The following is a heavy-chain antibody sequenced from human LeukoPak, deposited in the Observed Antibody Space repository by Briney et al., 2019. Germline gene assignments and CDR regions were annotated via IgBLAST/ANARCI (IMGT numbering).Heavy chain of an antibody. V-gene: IGHV4-59*12. Sequence: SETLSLTCTVSGGSISSYYWSWIRQPPGKGLEWIGYIYYSGSTNYNPSLKSRVTISVDTSKNQFSLKLSSVTAADTAVYYRARLWFGGIFDYWGQGTLVTVSS. J-gene: IGHJ4*02. CDR1: GGSISSYY. CDR3: ARLWFGGIFDY. D-gene: IGHD3-10*01. CDR2: IYYSGST.